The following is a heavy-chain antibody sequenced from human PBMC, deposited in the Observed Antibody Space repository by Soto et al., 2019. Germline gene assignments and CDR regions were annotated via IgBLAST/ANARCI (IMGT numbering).Heavy chain of an antibody. CDR3: ARARYFDL. Sequence: EVQLVESGGGLVQPGGSLRLSCAASGFTFSSYSMNRVRQAPGKGLEWVSYISSSSSTIYYADSVKGRFTISRDNAKNSLYLQMNSLRADEMAVYYCARARYFDLWGRGTLVTVSS. CDR1: GFTFSSYS. V-gene: IGHV3-48*01. CDR2: ISSSSSTI. J-gene: IGHJ2*01.